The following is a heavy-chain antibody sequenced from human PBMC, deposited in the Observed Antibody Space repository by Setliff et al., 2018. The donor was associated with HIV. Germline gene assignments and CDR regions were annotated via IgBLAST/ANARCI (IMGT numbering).Heavy chain of an antibody. J-gene: IGHJ4*02. D-gene: IGHD6-13*01. CDR3: ARVQMNSGWYIDY. V-gene: IGHV1-46*02. CDR1: GGNLDSFV. Sequence: ASVKVSCKASGGNLDSFVISWVRQAPGQGLEWMGTINPRGGRTTYSQKFQGRLSVTRDAYTSTVYMEMSSLRSEDTALYYCARVQMNSGWYIDYWGQGTLVTVSS. CDR2: INPRGGRT.